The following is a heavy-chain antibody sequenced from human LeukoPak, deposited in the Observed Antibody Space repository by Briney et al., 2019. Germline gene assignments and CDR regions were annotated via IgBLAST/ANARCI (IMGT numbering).Heavy chain of an antibody. D-gene: IGHD1-26*01. V-gene: IGHV4-59*01. CDR2: VYYSGTSNSGTT. CDR3: ASMGGTEDY. J-gene: IGHJ4*02. CDR1: GGSISTYY. Sequence: SETLSLTCTVSGGSISTYYWSWIRQPPGKGLEWIGCVYYSGTSNSGTTNYNPSLESRVSFQVDTSRNQVYLRLPSVSAADTAVYYCASMGGTEDYWSPGTLVTVSS.